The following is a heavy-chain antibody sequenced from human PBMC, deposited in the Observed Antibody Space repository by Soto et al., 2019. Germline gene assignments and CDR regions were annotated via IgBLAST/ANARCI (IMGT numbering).Heavy chain of an antibody. V-gene: IGHV3-21*06. D-gene: IGHD3-16*01. CDR2: LSSNTDSI. CDR3: ARQRFGRFSGSYVFDL. CDR1: GFSFEIYH. Sequence: EMQLVESGGGLVKPGGSLRLSCEASGFSFEIYHMNWVRQAPGKGLEWVSPLSSNTDSIFYGDSVKGRFIISRDNPKNSLFPQMKNLSGGDTVVSYWARQRFGRFSGSYVFDLWGQGTPVTVSS. J-gene: IGHJ4*02.